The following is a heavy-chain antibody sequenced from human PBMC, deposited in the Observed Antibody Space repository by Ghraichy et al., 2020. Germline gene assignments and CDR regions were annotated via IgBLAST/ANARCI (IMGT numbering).Heavy chain of an antibody. Sequence: GGSLRLSCAASGFTFSTYAMTWVRQAPGKGLEWVSTISGSGANTYYADSVQGRFTISRDNSKNTLYLQMNSLRAEDTAIYYCTKRDYSSGSYYFDYWGQGTLVTVSS. CDR2: ISGSGANT. D-gene: IGHD6-19*01. V-gene: IGHV3-23*01. CDR1: GFTFSTYA. CDR3: TKRDYSSGSYYFDY. J-gene: IGHJ4*02.